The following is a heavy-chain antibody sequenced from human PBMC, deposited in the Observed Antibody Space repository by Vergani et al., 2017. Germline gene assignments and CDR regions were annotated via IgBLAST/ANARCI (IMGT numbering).Heavy chain of an antibody. CDR1: GGSLSGYY. V-gene: IGHV4-59*01. D-gene: IGHD3-3*02. Sequence: QVQLQESGPGLVKPSETLSLTCTVSGGSLSGYYWNWIRQTPGEGLEWIGYVEDSGYFNYNPSLKTRVSMSSDTSNKRFSLRLSSVTVADSVVYYCARSIFSRTPPYYFDIRGQGTLVTVSS. CDR3: ARSIFSRTPPYYFDI. CDR2: VEDSGYF. J-gene: IGHJ4*02.